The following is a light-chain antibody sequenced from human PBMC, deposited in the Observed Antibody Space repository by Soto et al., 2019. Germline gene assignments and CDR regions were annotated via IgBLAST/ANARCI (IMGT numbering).Light chain of an antibody. Sequence: DIQLTQSPSFLSASVGDRVTITCQASQDISNYLNWYQQKPGKAPKLLIYDASNLETGVPSRFSGSGSGTDFTFTISSLQPEDIATYYCQQYDNLPLTLGGGTKVDIK. CDR1: QDISNY. J-gene: IGKJ4*01. V-gene: IGKV1-33*01. CDR2: DAS. CDR3: QQYDNLPLT.